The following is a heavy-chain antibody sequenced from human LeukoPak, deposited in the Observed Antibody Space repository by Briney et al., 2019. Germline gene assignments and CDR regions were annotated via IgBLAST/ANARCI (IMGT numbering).Heavy chain of an antibody. Sequence: ASVKVSCKASGYTFTSYDINWVRQDTGQGLEWMGWMNPNSGNTGYAQKFQGRVTMTRNTSISTAYMEMSSLRSEDTAVYYCARGPYSGYYNGDPWGQGTLVTVSS. J-gene: IGHJ5*02. V-gene: IGHV1-8*01. CDR3: ARGPYSGYYNGDP. CDR2: MNPNSGNT. D-gene: IGHD5-12*01. CDR1: GYTFTSYD.